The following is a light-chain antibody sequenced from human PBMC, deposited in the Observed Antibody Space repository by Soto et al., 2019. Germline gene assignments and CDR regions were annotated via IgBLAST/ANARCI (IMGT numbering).Light chain of an antibody. V-gene: IGLV2-14*01. CDR2: EVS. CDR1: SSDVGGYNF. J-gene: IGLJ3*02. Sequence: QSALTQPRSVSGSPGQSLTISCTGASSDVGGYNFVSWYQHHPGKAPKLMIYEVSNRPSGVSNRFSGSKSGNTASLTISGLQAEDEADYYCSSYTSSSTWVFGGGTKLTVL. CDR3: SSYTSSSTWV.